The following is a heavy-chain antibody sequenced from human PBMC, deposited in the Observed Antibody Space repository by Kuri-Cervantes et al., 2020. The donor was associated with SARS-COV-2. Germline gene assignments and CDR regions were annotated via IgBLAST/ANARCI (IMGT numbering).Heavy chain of an antibody. J-gene: IGHJ4*02. V-gene: IGHV1-69*13. CDR3: ARVHSKGPLYDFWSGYYFDY. Sequence: SVKVSCKASGYTFTSYGISWVRQAPGQGLEWMGGIIPIFGTANYAQKFQGRVTITADESTSTAYMELSSLRSEDTAVYYCARVHSKGPLYDFWSGYYFDYWGQGTLVTVSS. CDR1: GYTFTSYG. D-gene: IGHD3-3*01. CDR2: IIPIFGTA.